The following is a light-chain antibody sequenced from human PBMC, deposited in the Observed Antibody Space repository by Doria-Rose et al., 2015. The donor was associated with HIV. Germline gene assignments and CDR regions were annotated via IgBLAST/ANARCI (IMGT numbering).Light chain of an antibody. V-gene: IGKV3-20*01. CDR1: QSFSSTY. J-gene: IGKJ1*01. Sequence: EIVMTQSPGTLSLSPGEGATLSCRASQSFSSTYLAWYQQKPGQAPSLLIYDGSTSATGIPDRFSASGPGTDFTLTINRLEPEDFALYYCHQYGTSWTFGQGTKVEI. CDR3: HQYGTSWT. CDR2: DGS.